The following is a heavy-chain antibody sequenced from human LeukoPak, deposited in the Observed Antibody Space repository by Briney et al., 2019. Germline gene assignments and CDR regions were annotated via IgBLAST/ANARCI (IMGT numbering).Heavy chain of an antibody. CDR1: GFTFSDYY. V-gene: IGHV3-11*01. D-gene: IGHD4/OR15-4a*01. CDR2: ISSSGSTI. Sequence: GGSLRLSCAASGFTFSDYYMSWIRQAPGKGLEWVSYISSSGSTIYYADSVKGRFTISRDNAKNSLYRQMNSLRAEDTAVYYCARAGSYGGYYYYYMDVWGKGTTVTVSS. CDR3: ARAGSYGGYYYYYMDV. J-gene: IGHJ6*03.